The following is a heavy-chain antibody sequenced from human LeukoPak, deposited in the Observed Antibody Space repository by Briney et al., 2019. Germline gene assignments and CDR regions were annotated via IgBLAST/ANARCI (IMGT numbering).Heavy chain of an antibody. Sequence: GESLKISCKGSGYTFTRHWIGWVRQMPGKGLEWMGIICPGDSDTRYSPSFQGQVTISVDKSSSTAYLQWSSLKASDTAMYYCARHGSSWPSWYFDLWGRGTLVTVSS. J-gene: IGHJ2*01. CDR2: ICPGDSDT. D-gene: IGHD6-13*01. CDR3: ARHGSSWPSWYFDL. V-gene: IGHV5-51*01. CDR1: GYTFTRHW.